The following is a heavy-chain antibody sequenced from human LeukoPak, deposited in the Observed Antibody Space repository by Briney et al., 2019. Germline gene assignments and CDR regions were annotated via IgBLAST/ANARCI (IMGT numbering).Heavy chain of an antibody. J-gene: IGHJ4*02. Sequence: GRPLRLSCAASGFTFSSYGMHWVRQAPGKGLEWVAVIWYDGSNKYYADSVEGRFTISRDNSKNTLYLQMNSLRAEDTAVYYCARDGHDYGDSPYYFDYWGQGTLVTVSS. V-gene: IGHV3-33*01. CDR3: ARDGHDYGDSPYYFDY. CDR2: IWYDGSNK. CDR1: GFTFSSYG. D-gene: IGHD4-17*01.